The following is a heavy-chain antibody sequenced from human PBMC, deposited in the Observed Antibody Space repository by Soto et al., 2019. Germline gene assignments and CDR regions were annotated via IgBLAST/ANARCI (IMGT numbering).Heavy chain of an antibody. V-gene: IGHV3-7*01. CDR2: IKQDGSEK. D-gene: IGHD3-22*01. Sequence: LRLSCAASGFTFSSYWMSWVRQAPGKGLEWVANIKQDGSEKYYVDSVKGRFTISRDNAKNSLYLQMNSLRAEDTAVYYCARDLGEYYYDSSGYYYEGSYWGQGTLVTVSS. CDR1: GFTFSSYW. CDR3: ARDLGEYYYDSSGYYYEGSY. J-gene: IGHJ4*02.